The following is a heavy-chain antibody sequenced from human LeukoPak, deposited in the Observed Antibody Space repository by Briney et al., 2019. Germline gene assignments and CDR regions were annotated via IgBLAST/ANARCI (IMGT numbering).Heavy chain of an antibody. V-gene: IGHV3-48*04. D-gene: IGHD3-10*02. J-gene: IGHJ6*04. CDR2: ISSSGSTI. Sequence: PGGSLRLSCAASGFTFSSYGMHWVRQAPGKGLEWVSSISSSGSTIYYADSVKGRFTISRDNAKNSLYPQMNSLRAEDTAVYYCAELGITMIGGVWGKGTTVTISS. CDR1: GFTFSSYG. CDR3: AELGITMIGGV.